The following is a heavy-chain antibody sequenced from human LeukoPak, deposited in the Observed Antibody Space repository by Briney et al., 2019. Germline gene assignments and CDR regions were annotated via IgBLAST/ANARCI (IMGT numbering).Heavy chain of an antibody. CDR3: ARRGYSYETYYFDY. J-gene: IGHJ4*02. V-gene: IGHV4-61*05. Sequence: PSETLSLTCTVSGGSISSSSYQWGWIRQPPGKGLEWIGHISYTGSTNYNPSLKSRVTISIDTSKNQFSLKLSSVTAADTAVYYCARRGYSYETYYFDYWGQGALVTVSS. CDR1: GGSISSSSYQ. D-gene: IGHD5-18*01. CDR2: ISYTGST.